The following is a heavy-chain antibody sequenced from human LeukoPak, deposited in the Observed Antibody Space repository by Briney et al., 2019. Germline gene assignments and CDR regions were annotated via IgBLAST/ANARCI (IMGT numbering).Heavy chain of an antibody. D-gene: IGHD6-6*01. CDR3: ARAYSSSSAGCDY. Sequence: GGSLRLSCAASGFTFSSYSMNWVRQAPGKGLAWVSSISSSSSYIYHADSVKGRFTISRDNAKNSLYLQMNSLRAEDTAVYYCARAYSSSSAGCDYWGQGTLVTVSS. V-gene: IGHV3-21*01. J-gene: IGHJ4*02. CDR1: GFTFSSYS. CDR2: ISSSSSYI.